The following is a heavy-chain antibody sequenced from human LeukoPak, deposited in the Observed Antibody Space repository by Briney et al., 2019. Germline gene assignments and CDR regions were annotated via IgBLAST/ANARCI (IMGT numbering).Heavy chain of an antibody. V-gene: IGHV4-59*01. Sequence: SETLSLTCTVSGGSISSYYRSWIRQPPGKGLEWIGYIYYSGSTNYNPSLKSRVTISVDTSKNQFSLKLSSVTAADTAVYYCARDGQQLGPGDYYYYYYMDVWGKGTTVTVSS. CDR3: ARDGQQLGPGDYYYYYYMDV. D-gene: IGHD6-13*01. CDR1: GGSISSYY. CDR2: IYYSGST. J-gene: IGHJ6*03.